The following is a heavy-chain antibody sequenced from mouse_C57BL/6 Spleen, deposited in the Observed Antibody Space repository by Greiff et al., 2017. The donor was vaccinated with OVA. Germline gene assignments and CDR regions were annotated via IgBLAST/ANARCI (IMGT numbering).Heavy chain of an antibody. D-gene: IGHD4-1*01. CDR2: IDPSDSYT. Sequence: VQRVESGAELVKPGASVKLSCKASGYTFTSYWMQWVKQRPGQGLEWIGEIDPSDSYTNYNQKFKGKATLTVDTSSSTAYMQLSSLTSEDSAVYYCARRWDLAMDYWGQGTSVTVSS. CDR1: GYTFTSYW. J-gene: IGHJ4*01. CDR3: ARRWDLAMDY. V-gene: IGHV1-50*01.